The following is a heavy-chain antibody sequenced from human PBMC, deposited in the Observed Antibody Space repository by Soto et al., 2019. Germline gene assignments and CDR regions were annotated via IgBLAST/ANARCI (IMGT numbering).Heavy chain of an antibody. CDR2: ISAYNGNT. CDR1: GYTFTSYG. CDR3: ARVGWGLLLGAFAI. J-gene: IGHJ3*02. Sequence: ASVKVSCKASGYTFTSYGISWVRQAPGQGLEWMGWISAYNGNTNYAQKLQGRVTMTTDTSTSTAYMELRSLRSDDTAVYYCARVGWGLLLGAFAIWGQGTMVTVSS. D-gene: IGHD3-22*01. V-gene: IGHV1-18*01.